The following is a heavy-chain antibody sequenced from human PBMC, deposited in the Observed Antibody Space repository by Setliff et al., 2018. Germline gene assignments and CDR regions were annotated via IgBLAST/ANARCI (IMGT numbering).Heavy chain of an antibody. CDR2: ISSSGTAM. Sequence: GGSLRLSCAASGFSLGAYEFNWVRQAPGKGLEWVSYISSSGTAMYYVDSVKGRFTISRGNAKNSLYLQMNSLRVEDTAVYYCARDVVSGWYRRNNYFGMDVWGQGTTVTVSS. CDR1: GFSLGAYE. CDR3: ARDVVSGWYRRNNYFGMDV. J-gene: IGHJ6*02. D-gene: IGHD6-19*01. V-gene: IGHV3-48*03.